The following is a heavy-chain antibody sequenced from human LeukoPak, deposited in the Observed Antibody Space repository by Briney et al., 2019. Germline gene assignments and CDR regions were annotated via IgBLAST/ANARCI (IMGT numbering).Heavy chain of an antibody. D-gene: IGHD2-21*02. Sequence: GGSLRLSCAASGFTFSSYAMSWVRQAPGKGLEWVSAISGSGGSTYYADSVKGRFTISRDNSENTLYLQMKSLRAEDTAVYYCTKEPLYCGGDCYEPFDYWGQGTLVTVSS. J-gene: IGHJ4*02. CDR1: GFTFSSYA. CDR3: TKEPLYCGGDCYEPFDY. V-gene: IGHV3-23*01. CDR2: ISGSGGST.